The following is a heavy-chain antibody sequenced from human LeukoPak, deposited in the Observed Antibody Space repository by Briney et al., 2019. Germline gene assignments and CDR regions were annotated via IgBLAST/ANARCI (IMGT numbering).Heavy chain of an antibody. CDR2: IYYSGST. V-gene: IGHV4-59*01. D-gene: IGHD3-22*01. CDR1: GGSISSYY. CDR3: ARYYDRSGYWSTPHFDY. J-gene: IGHJ4*02. Sequence: SETLSLTCTVSGGSISSYYWSWIRQPPGKGLEWIGYIYYSGSTNYNPSLKSRVAISVDTSKNQFSLKLSSVTAADTAVYYCARYYDRSGYWSTPHFDYWGQGTLVTVSS.